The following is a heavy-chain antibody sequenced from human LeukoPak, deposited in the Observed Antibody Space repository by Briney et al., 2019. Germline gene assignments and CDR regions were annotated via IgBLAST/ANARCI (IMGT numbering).Heavy chain of an antibody. Sequence: GASVKVSCKASGYTFTGYYMHWVRQAPGQGLEWMGWTNPNSGGTNYAQKFQGRVTMTRDTSISTAYMELSRLRSDDTAVYYCARYRTTIRLGELSLGLWGQGTLVTVSS. J-gene: IGHJ4*02. V-gene: IGHV1-2*02. CDR1: GYTFTGYY. D-gene: IGHD3-16*02. CDR3: ARYRTTIRLGELSLGL. CDR2: TNPNSGGT.